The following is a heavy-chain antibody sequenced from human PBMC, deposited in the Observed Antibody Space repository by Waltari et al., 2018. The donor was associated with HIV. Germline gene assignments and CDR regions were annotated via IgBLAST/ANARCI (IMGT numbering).Heavy chain of an antibody. CDR1: GFTFSGYW. CDR3: ARDYASSVAGTGY. J-gene: IGHJ4*02. V-gene: IGHV3-7*01. CDR2: INQGGGDK. D-gene: IGHD6-19*01. Sequence: EVQLVESGGGLVQPGGSLRLSCAASGFTFSGYWMSWVRQAPGKGLEWVANINQGGGDKYYVESVKGRFTISRDNAKNSLYLQMNSLRAEDTALYYCARDYASSVAGTGYWGQGTLVTVSS.